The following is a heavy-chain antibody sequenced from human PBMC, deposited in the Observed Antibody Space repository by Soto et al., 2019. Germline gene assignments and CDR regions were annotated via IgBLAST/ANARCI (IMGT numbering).Heavy chain of an antibody. CDR3: AKNKRTYGYVWGSYRYRSY. CDR2: ISGSGGST. J-gene: IGHJ4*02. D-gene: IGHD3-16*02. CDR1: GFTFSSYA. Sequence: PGGSLRLSCAASGFTFSSYAMSWVRQAPGKGLEWVSAISGSGGSTYYADSVKGRFTISRDNSKNTLYLQMNSLRAEDTAVYYCAKNKRTYGYVWGSYRYRSYWGQGTLVTVSS. V-gene: IGHV3-23*01.